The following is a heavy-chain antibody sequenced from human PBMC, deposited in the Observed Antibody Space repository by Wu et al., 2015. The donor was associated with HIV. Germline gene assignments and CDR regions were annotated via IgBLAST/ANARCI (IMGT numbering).Heavy chain of an antibody. Sequence: QVQLVQSGAEVKKPGSSVKVSCKASGGTFSSYAISWVRQAPGQGLEWMGGIIPIFGTANYAQKFQGRVTITTDESTSTAYMELSSLRSEDTAVYYCARCGGDCHSYYGMDVVGPRGPRSPVSS. V-gene: IGHV1-69*05. CDR1: GGTFSSYA. J-gene: IGHJ6*02. CDR2: IIPIFGTA. CDR3: ARCGGDCHSYYGMDV. D-gene: IGHD2-21*02.